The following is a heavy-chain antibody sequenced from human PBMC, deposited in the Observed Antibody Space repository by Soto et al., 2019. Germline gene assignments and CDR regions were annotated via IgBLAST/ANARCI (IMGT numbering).Heavy chain of an antibody. D-gene: IGHD5-12*01. CDR2: IRSKAYGGTT. CDR1: GITFGDYA. J-gene: IGHJ4*02. V-gene: IGHV3-49*03. Sequence: PGGSLRLSCTASGITFGDYAMSWFRQAPGKGLEWVGFIRSKAYGGTTEYAASVKGRFTISRDDSKSIAYLQMNSLKTEDTAVYYCTRQGMLGATITSDYWGQGTLVTVSS. CDR3: TRQGMLGATITSDY.